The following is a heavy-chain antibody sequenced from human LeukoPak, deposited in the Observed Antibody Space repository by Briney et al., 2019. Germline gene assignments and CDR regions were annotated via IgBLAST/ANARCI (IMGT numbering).Heavy chain of an antibody. CDR3: ARVFRPSLTVFIIRGAFDI. Sequence: SQTLSLTCTVSGSISSGSYYWSWIRQPAGKGLEWIGRIYTSGSTNYNPSLESRVTISVDTSKNQFSLKLTSLIAADTAVYYCARVFRPSLTVFIIRGAFDIWGQGTMVTVSS. CDR2: IYTSGST. J-gene: IGHJ3*02. CDR1: GSISSGSYY. D-gene: IGHD3-3*01. V-gene: IGHV4-61*02.